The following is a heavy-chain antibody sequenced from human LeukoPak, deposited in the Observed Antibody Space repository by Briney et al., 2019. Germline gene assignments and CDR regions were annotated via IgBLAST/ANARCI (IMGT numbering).Heavy chain of an antibody. J-gene: IGHJ4*02. CDR1: GYTFTSYY. D-gene: IGHD5-12*01. CDR2: INPSGGGT. CDR3: ARHSGYDLDPFDY. V-gene: IGHV1-46*01. Sequence: ASVKVSCKASGYTFTSYYMHWVRPAPGQGLAWMGIINPSGGGTSYAQKFQGRVTMTRDTSTSTVYMELSSLRSEDTAVYYCARHSGYDLDPFDYWGQGTLVTVSS.